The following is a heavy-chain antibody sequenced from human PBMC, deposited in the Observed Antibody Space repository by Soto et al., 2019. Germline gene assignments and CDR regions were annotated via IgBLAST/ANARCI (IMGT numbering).Heavy chain of an antibody. V-gene: IGHV1-8*01. CDR2: MNPNSGNT. D-gene: IGHD1-1*01. Sequence: ASVKVSFKASGYTFTSYDINWVRQATGQGLEWMGWMNPNSGNTGYAQKFQGRVNMTRNTSISTAYMELSSLRSEDTAVYYCARGLTGKGPNWLDPWGQGTLVTLAS. CDR1: GYTFTSYD. J-gene: IGHJ5*02. CDR3: ARGLTGKGPNWLDP.